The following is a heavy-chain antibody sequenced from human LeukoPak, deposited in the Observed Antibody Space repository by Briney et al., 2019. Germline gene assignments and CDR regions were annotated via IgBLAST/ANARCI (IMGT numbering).Heavy chain of an antibody. CDR1: GFTFSTYR. V-gene: IGHV3-7*04. Sequence: PGGSLRLSCAASGFTFSTYRMTWVRQAPGKGPEWVANIKEDGSATYYVDSVKGRFTISRDNAKKSLYLQMNSLRAEDTAVYYCARDSPGYLAYDSWGQGTLVTVPS. CDR2: IKEDGSAT. D-gene: IGHD1-1*01. CDR3: ARDSPGYLAYDS. J-gene: IGHJ4*02.